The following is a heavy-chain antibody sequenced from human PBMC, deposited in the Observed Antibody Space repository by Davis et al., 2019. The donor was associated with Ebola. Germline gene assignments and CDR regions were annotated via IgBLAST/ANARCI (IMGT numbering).Heavy chain of an antibody. CDR1: GDSVSTAG. CDR3: ARGWLRSAFDQ. J-gene: IGHJ4*02. V-gene: IGHV6-1*01. Sequence: HSQTLSLTCAISGDSVSTAGWNWIRQSPSRGLEWLGRTYYKSKWYNDYAASVKSRITINPDTSKNQFTLQLTSVTPEDTAVYYCARGWLRSAFDQWGQGTLVTVSS. CDR2: TYYKSKWYN. D-gene: IGHD5-12*01.